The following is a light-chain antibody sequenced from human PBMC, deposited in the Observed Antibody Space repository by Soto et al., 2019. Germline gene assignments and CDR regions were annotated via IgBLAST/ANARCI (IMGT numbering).Light chain of an antibody. J-gene: IGKJ1*01. Sequence: EIVLTQSPATLSLSPGERATLSCRASQSISNNLAWYQQKPGQAPRLVIYSAFTRATGIPARFSGSGSGTDFTLTISSLQSEDFAVYYCQQYNKWPPWKFGQGTKVDIK. V-gene: IGKV3-15*01. CDR2: SAF. CDR1: QSISNN. CDR3: QQYNKWPPWK.